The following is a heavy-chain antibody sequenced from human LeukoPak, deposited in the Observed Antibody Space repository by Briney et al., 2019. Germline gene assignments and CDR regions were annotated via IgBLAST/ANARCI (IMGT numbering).Heavy chain of an antibody. D-gene: IGHD6-19*01. CDR1: GDSISSYY. CDR2: IYYSGSP. Sequence: KPSETLSLTCTVSGDSISSYYWSWIRQPPGKGLEWVGYIYYSGSPNYNPSLKSRVIISVDTSNNQFSLNLSSVTAADTAVYYCARGRMGSSGWYDDYWGQGTLVTVSS. J-gene: IGHJ4*02. CDR3: ARGRMGSSGWYDDY. V-gene: IGHV4-59*01.